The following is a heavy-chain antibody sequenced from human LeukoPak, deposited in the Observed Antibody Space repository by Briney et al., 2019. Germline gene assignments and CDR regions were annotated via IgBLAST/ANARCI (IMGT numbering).Heavy chain of an antibody. CDR2: VYHSGST. J-gene: IGHJ4*02. CDR3: AREGRGSYSRGVEY. V-gene: IGHV4-39*07. D-gene: IGHD3-10*01. CDR1: GGSLSSSPYY. Sequence: SETLSLTCSVSGGSLSSSPYYWGWIRQTPGKGLEWIGSVYHSGSTYYNPSLKSRVTISVDTSKNQFSLKLTSVTAADTAVYYCAREGRGSYSRGVEYWGQGTLVTVSS.